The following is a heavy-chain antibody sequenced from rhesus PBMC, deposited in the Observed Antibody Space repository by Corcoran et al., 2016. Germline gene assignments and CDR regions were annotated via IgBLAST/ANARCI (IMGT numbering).Heavy chain of an antibody. CDR2: ISPSNDNK. J-gene: IGHJ4*01. D-gene: IGHD6-31*01. Sequence: QVQLVQSGAEIKQPGASVKLSCKASGYTFTCYYIHWVRQATGKGLEWIGLISPSNDNKGYTQNSQGRVTITTDTSTSTGYMELSSMRSEDTAVYYCTRSRYISGRIQFDYWGQGVLVTVSS. CDR1: GYTFTCYY. CDR3: TRSRYISGRIQFDY. V-gene: IGHV1-180*01.